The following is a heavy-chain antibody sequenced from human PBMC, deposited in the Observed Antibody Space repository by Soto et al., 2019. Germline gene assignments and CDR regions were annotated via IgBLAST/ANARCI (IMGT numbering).Heavy chain of an antibody. CDR2: MNPNSGNT. D-gene: IGHD3-3*01. J-gene: IGHJ4*02. CDR1: GYTFTSYD. CDR3: ARENGGFLEWLFDY. Sequence: ASVKVSCKASGYTFTSYDINWVRQATGQGLEWMGWMNPNSGNTGYAQKFQGRVTMTRNTSISTAYMELSSLRSEDTAVYYCARENGGFLEWLFDYWGQGTLVTVSS. V-gene: IGHV1-8*01.